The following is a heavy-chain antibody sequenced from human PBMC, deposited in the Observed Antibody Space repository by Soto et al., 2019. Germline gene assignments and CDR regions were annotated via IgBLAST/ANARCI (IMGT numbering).Heavy chain of an antibody. D-gene: IGHD3-22*01. CDR2: IYHSGST. V-gene: IGHV4-30-2*01. CDR1: GGSISSGGYS. J-gene: IGHJ3*02. Sequence: QLQLQESGSGLVKPSQTLSLTCAVSGGSISSGGYSWSWIRQPPGKGLEWIGYIYHSGSTYYNPSLKSRVTISVDRSKNQFSLKLSSVTAADTAVYYCARAPISYDSSGYYPGAFDIWGQGTMVTVSS. CDR3: ARAPISYDSSGYYPGAFDI.